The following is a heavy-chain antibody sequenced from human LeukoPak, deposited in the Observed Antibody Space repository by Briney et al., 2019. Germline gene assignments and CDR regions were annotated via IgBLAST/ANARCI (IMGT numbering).Heavy chain of an antibody. D-gene: IGHD1-26*01. Sequence: GGPLRLSCAASGFTFSSYSMNWVRQAPGKWLEWVSSISSSSSYIYYADSVKGRFTISRDNAKNSLYLQMNSLRAEDTAVYYCASYPYNGSYFFDYWGQGTLVTVSS. J-gene: IGHJ4*02. CDR3: ASYPYNGSYFFDY. CDR1: GFTFSSYS. V-gene: IGHV3-21*01. CDR2: ISSSSSYI.